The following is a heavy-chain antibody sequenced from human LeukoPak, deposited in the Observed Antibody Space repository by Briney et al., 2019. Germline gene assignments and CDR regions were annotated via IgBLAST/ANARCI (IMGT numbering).Heavy chain of an antibody. CDR1: GYSFSNYG. J-gene: IGHJ4*02. CDR3: VRDRTKYCSSTSCPLDY. D-gene: IGHD2-2*01. Sequence: ASVKVSCKASGYSFSNYGISWVRQAPGQGLEWMGWISGYNGNANYAQKFQGRVTMTKDTSTTTAYMELRSLRSDDTAVYYCVRDRTKYCSSTSCPLDYWGQGTLVTVSS. V-gene: IGHV1-18*01. CDR2: ISGYNGNA.